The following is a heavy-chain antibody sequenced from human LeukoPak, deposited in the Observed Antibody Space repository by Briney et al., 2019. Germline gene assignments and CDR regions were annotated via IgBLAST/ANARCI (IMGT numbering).Heavy chain of an antibody. V-gene: IGHV3-33*01. J-gene: IGHJ4*02. D-gene: IGHD3-3*01. Sequence: GGSLRLSCAASGFTFSNYGMHWVRQAPAKGLEWVAVIYDDGSKGHFADSVKGRFTISRDNSKNTVVLQMNSLRGEDTAVYYCARDLKSGYVDSWGQGTLVTVSS. CDR1: GFTFSNYG. CDR2: IYDDGSKG. CDR3: ARDLKSGYVDS.